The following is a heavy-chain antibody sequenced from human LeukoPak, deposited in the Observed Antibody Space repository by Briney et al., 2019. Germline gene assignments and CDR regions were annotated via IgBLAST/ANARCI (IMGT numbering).Heavy chain of an antibody. D-gene: IGHD6-13*01. Sequence: SETLSLTCTVSGGSISSYYWSWLRQPPGKGLEWIGYIYYSGSTNYNPSLKSRVTISVDTSKNQFSLKLSSVTAADTAVYYCARAASSSSWYSGAAFDIWGQGTMVTVSS. CDR3: ARAASSSSWYSGAAFDI. V-gene: IGHV4-59*01. J-gene: IGHJ3*02. CDR1: GGSISSYY. CDR2: IYYSGST.